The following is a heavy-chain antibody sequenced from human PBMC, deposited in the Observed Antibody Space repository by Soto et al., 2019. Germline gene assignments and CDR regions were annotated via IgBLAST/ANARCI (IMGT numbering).Heavy chain of an antibody. Sequence: PGGSLRLSCAASGFIVSSNYMSWVRQAPGKGLEWVSVVYRGGQTYYADSVKGRFTISRDNSKNTLYLQMNTLRAEDSAVYYCTRSDYWGQGTLVTVSS. V-gene: IGHV3-66*01. CDR1: GFIVSSNY. CDR2: VYRGGQT. D-gene: IGHD2-21*01. CDR3: TRSDY. J-gene: IGHJ1*01.